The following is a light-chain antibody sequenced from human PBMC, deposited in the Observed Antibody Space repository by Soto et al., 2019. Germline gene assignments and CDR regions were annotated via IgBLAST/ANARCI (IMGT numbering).Light chain of an antibody. CDR2: TAS. J-gene: IGKJ4*01. V-gene: IGKV1-27*01. Sequence: DIQMTQSPSSLSASVGDRVTITCRASQGISNSLAWYQQKPGKVPKLLIYTASTLQSGFPSRFSGRGFGTDFTLTITSLQPEDVATYYCQKYNSAPLTFGGGTKVEIK. CDR1: QGISNS. CDR3: QKYNSAPLT.